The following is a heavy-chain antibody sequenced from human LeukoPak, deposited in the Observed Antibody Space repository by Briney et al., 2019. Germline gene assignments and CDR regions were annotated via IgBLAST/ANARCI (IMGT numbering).Heavy chain of an antibody. Sequence: GGSLRLSCAASGFTFSSYGMHWVRQAPGKGLEWVAVIWYDGSNKYYADSVMGRFTISRDNSKNTLYLQMNSLRAEDTAVYYCARVPHRGVATIINFDYWGQGTLVTVSS. CDR3: ARVPHRGVATIINFDY. CDR1: GFTFSSYG. CDR2: IWYDGSNK. J-gene: IGHJ4*02. V-gene: IGHV3-33*01. D-gene: IGHD5-12*01.